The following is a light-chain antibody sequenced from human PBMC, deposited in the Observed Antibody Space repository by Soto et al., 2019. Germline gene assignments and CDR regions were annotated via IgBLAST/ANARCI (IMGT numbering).Light chain of an antibody. CDR1: QSVTSN. V-gene: IGKV3-15*01. Sequence: TQSPATLSVSPGERVTLSCRASQSVTSNLAWYQERPGQPPRLLIYSASARATGVPARFSGSGSGTEFTLTISSLQSEDFGIYYCQQYDYWWTFGQGTKVDIK. CDR2: SAS. J-gene: IGKJ1*01. CDR3: QQYDYWWT.